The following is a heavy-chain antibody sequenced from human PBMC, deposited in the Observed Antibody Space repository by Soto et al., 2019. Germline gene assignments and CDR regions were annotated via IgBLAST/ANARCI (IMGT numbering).Heavy chain of an antibody. CDR3: AVFMVRGVIMRAAYFQH. V-gene: IGHV4-31*01. Sequence: QVQLQESGPGLVKPSQTLSLTCTVSGGSISSGGYYWSWIRQHPGKGLEWIGYIYYSGSTYYNPSLERQVTTSVDTSKNQFSRKPSSLTAADTAVYYCAVFMVRGVIMRAAYFQHWGQGTLVTVSS. D-gene: IGHD3-10*01. CDR1: GGSISSGGYY. J-gene: IGHJ1*01. CDR2: IYYSGST.